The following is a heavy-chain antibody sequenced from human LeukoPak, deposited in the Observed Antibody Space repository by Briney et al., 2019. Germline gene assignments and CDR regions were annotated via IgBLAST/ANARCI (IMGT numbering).Heavy chain of an antibody. Sequence: GGSLRLSCAASGFTSSSYWMHWVRQAPGKGLVWVSRINSDGSSTSYADSVEGRFTISRDNAKNTLYLQMNSLRAEDTAVYCCARPPQPDTYYYDSSGYYSAWGQGTLVTVSS. J-gene: IGHJ5*02. D-gene: IGHD3-22*01. CDR3: ARPPQPDTYYYDSSGYYSA. V-gene: IGHV3-74*01. CDR2: INSDGSST. CDR1: GFTSSSYW.